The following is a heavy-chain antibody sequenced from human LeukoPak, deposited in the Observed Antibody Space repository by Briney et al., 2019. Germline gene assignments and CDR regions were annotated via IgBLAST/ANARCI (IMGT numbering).Heavy chain of an antibody. CDR2: IKQDGSEK. V-gene: IGHV3-7*04. CDR3: ARGYCSGGSCFSSTGNFDL. CDR1: GFTFSSFW. J-gene: IGHJ2*01. D-gene: IGHD2-15*01. Sequence: GGSLRLSCAASGFTFSSFWMSWVRQAPGKGLEWVANIKQDGSEKYYVDSVKGRFTVSRDNAENSLYLQMNSLRVEETAVYYCARGYCSGGSCFSSTGNFDLWGRGTLVTVSS.